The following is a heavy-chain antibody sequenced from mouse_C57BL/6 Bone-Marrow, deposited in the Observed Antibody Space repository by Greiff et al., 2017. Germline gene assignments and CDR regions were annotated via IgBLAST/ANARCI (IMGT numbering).Heavy chain of an antibody. V-gene: IGHV6-3*01. CDR1: GFTFSNYW. D-gene: IGHD1-1*01. Sequence: EVMLVESGGGLVQPGGSMKLSCVASGFTFSNYWMNWVRQSPEKGLEWVAQIRLKSDNYATHYAESVKGRFTISRDDSKSSVYLQMNNLRAEDTGIYYCTGTVVATDYAMDYWGQGTSVTVSS. CDR2: IRLKSDNYAT. J-gene: IGHJ4*01. CDR3: TGTVVATDYAMDY.